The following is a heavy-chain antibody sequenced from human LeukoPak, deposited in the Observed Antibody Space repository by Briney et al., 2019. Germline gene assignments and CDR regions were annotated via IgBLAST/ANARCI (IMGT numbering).Heavy chain of an antibody. CDR3: ARLRHSKSTFDY. Sequence: SETLSLTCDVSGGSVTSTNWWTWVRQPPGKGLEWIGEVHLDGRTNYNPSLKSRLIMSVDLPENHISLKLSSVTAADTSVYYCARLRHSKSTFDYWGQGTLVTVSS. V-gene: IGHV4-4*02. CDR1: GGSVTSTNW. D-gene: IGHD2-21*01. CDR2: VHLDGRT. J-gene: IGHJ4*02.